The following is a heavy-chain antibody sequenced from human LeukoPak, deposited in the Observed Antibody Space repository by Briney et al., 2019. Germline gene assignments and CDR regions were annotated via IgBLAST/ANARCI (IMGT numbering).Heavy chain of an antibody. CDR2: IWYDGSNK. D-gene: IGHD1-26*01. V-gene: IGHV3-33*01. J-gene: IGHJ4*02. CDR1: GFTFSSYG. Sequence: PGRSLRLSCAASGFTFSSYGMHWVRQAPGKGLEWVAVIWYDGSNKYYADSVKGRFTISRDNSKNTLYLQMNSLRAEDTAVYYCAREGGSGSSIDYWGQGTLVTVSA. CDR3: AREGGSGSSIDY.